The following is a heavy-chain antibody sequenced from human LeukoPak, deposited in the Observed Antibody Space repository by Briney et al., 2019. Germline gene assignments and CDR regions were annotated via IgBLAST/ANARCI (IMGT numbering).Heavy chain of an antibody. CDR3: ATHDYVWGSYRAIDY. D-gene: IGHD3-16*02. V-gene: IGHV3-23*01. CDR2: ISGSGGST. Sequence: GGSLRLSCAASGFTFSDYYMSWIRQAPGKRLEWVSAISGSGGSTYYADSVKGRFTISRDNSKNTLYLQMNSLRAEDTAVYYCATHDYVWGSYRAIDYWGQGTLVTVSS. J-gene: IGHJ4*02. CDR1: GFTFSDYY.